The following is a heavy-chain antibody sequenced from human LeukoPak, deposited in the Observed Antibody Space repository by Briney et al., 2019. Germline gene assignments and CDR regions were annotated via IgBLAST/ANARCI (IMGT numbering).Heavy chain of an antibody. V-gene: IGHV3-66*01. CDR2: IYSGGDT. CDR3: ARDSAFYGSGSYDRWAMDV. D-gene: IGHD3-10*01. Sequence: GGSLRLSCAASGFTVSSNYMSWVRQAPGKGLEWVSVIYSGGDTYYADSVKGRFTIPRDNSKNTLYLQMNSLRAEDTAVYYCARDSAFYGSGSYDRWAMDVWGQGTTVTVSS. CDR1: GFTVSSNY. J-gene: IGHJ6*02.